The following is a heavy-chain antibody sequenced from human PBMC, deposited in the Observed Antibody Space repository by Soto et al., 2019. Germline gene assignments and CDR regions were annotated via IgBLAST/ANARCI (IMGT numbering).Heavy chain of an antibody. CDR1: SGSISSSNW. V-gene: IGHV4-4*02. J-gene: IGHJ5*02. Sequence: PSETLSLTCAVSSGSISSSNWWSWVRQPPGKGLEWIGEIYHSGSTNYNPSLKSRVTISVDKSKNQFSLKLSSVTAADTAVYYCARKNGITGTLDLFDPWGQGVLVIVSS. D-gene: IGHD1-20*01. CDR3: ARKNGITGTLDLFDP. CDR2: IYHSGST.